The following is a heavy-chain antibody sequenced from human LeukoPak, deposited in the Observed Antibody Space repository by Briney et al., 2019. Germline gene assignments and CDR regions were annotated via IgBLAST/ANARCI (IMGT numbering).Heavy chain of an antibody. J-gene: IGHJ6*03. CDR1: GFTFSSYE. CDR2: ISSSGSTI. D-gene: IGHD5-18*01. CDR3: AKGVSGLWPRDYYYMDV. V-gene: IGHV3-48*03. Sequence: GGSLRLSCAASGFTFSSYEMNWVRQAPGKGLEWVSYISSSGSTIYYADSVKGRFTISRDNSKNTLYLQMNSLRAEDTAVYYCAKGVSGLWPRDYYYMDVWGKGTTVTVSS.